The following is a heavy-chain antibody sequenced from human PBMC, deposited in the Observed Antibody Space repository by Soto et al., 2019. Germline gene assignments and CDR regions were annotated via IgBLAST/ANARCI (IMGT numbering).Heavy chain of an antibody. V-gene: IGHV1-69*12. D-gene: IGHD3-10*01. CDR1: GGTFSNYA. CDR3: ARDLLGFGYTYADG. Sequence: QVQLVQSGAEVKKPGSSVKVSCKASGGTFSNYALISWVRQAPGQGLEWMGGIIPIGATVNYAQKFQGRVTITADESTSTVYMDLGSLRPEDTAVYCGARDLLGFGYTYADGWGQGTRSPSP. CDR2: IIPIGATV. J-gene: IGHJ6*02.